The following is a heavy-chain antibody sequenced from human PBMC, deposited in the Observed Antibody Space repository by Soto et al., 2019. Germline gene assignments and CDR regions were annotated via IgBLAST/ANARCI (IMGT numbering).Heavy chain of an antibody. J-gene: IGHJ6*02. D-gene: IGHD3-9*01. Sequence: RGESLKISCKGSGYSFTSYWISWVRQMPGKGLEWMGRIDPSDSYTNYSPSFQGHVTISADKSISTAYLQWSSLKASDTAMYYCARLDFDGPYYYYGMDVWGQGTTVTVSS. V-gene: IGHV5-10-1*01. CDR3: ARLDFDGPYYYYGMDV. CDR1: GYSFTSYW. CDR2: IDPSDSYT.